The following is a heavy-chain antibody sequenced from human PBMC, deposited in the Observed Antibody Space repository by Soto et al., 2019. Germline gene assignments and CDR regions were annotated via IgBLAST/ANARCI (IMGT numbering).Heavy chain of an antibody. CDR3: ARSTRDHHFDR. J-gene: IGHJ4*02. Sequence: SETLSLTCTVSGGSISSSSYYWGWIRQPPGKGLEWIGTIYYSGSTYYNPSLQSRVTISVDTSKNQFSLGLSFVTAADTAVYYCARSTRDHHFDRWGQGTLVTVSS. D-gene: IGHD2-15*01. CDR1: GGSISSSSYY. CDR2: IYYSGST. V-gene: IGHV4-39*01.